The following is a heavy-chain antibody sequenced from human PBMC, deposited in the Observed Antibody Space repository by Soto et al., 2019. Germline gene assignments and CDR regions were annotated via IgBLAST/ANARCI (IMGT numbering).Heavy chain of an antibody. D-gene: IGHD2-8*01. CDR2: ITGSGGNA. CDR3: ARDMYANYFNYFDL. CDR1: GFSFKDYS. J-gene: IGHJ5*02. Sequence: PVGSLRLSCADSGFSFKDYSMTWMRQTPGKGLEWISTITGSGGNAYYAASVKGRVPISRDNAHNSLYLQMSGLRAEDTALYYCARDMYANYFNYFDLWGQGTLVTVSS. V-gene: IGHV3-11*01.